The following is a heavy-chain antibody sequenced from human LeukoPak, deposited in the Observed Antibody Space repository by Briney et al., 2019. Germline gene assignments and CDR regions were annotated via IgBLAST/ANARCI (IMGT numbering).Heavy chain of an antibody. CDR2: ISSSSSYI. CDR3: ARDYYDSSGYDDYYYYMDV. Sequence: PGGSLRLSCAASGFTFSSYSMNWVRRAPGKGLEWVSSISSSSSYIYYADSVKGRFTISRDNAKNSLYLQMNSLRAEDTAVYYCARDYYDSSGYDDYYYYMDVWGKGTTVTISS. D-gene: IGHD3-22*01. V-gene: IGHV3-21*01. CDR1: GFTFSSYS. J-gene: IGHJ6*03.